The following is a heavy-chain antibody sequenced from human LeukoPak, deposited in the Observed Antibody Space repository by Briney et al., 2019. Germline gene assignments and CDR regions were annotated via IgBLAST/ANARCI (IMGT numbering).Heavy chain of an antibody. CDR3: ARGQYYSDTINYYSRHDAFDI. D-gene: IGHD3-22*01. J-gene: IGHJ3*02. CDR1: GYSFTNYA. V-gene: IGHV1-46*01. Sequence: GASVKVSCKASGYSFTNYAMNWVRQAPGQGLAWMGIINLSAGSTSYAQKFQGRLTMTRDTSTSTVYMELSSLRSEDTAVYYCARGQYYSDTINYYSRHDAFDIWGQGTMVTVSS. CDR2: INLSAGST.